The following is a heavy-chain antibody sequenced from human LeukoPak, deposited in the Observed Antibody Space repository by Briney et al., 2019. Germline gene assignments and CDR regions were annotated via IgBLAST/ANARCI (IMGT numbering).Heavy chain of an antibody. CDR1: GLTFNNYA. J-gene: IGHJ6*02. CDR3: ATSWGPDTSAFRWGRDGMDV. CDR2: ISKSGDHT. V-gene: IGHV3-23*01. D-gene: IGHD3-16*01. Sequence: PGGSLRLSCEVSGLTFNNYAMSWVRQAPGKGLEWVSAISKSGDHTYYAASAKGRFTIYRDKSKNTQYLQMNSLRAEDTAVYYCATSWGPDTSAFRWGRDGMDVWGQGTTVIVS.